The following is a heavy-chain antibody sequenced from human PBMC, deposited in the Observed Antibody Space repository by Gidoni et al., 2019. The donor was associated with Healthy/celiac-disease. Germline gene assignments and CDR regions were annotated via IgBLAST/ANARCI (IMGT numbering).Heavy chain of an antibody. CDR2: INPSGGST. CDR3: ERAGPDYRHDY. Sequence: QVQLVPSGAEVKKPGASVKVSCKASGYTFTSYYMHWVRQAPGKGLEWMGIINPSGGSTSYAQKFQGRVTMTRDTSTSTVYMELSSLRSEDTAVYYCERAGPDYRHDYWGQGTLVTVSS. V-gene: IGHV1-46*01. J-gene: IGHJ4*02. CDR1: GYTFTSYY. D-gene: IGHD4-4*01.